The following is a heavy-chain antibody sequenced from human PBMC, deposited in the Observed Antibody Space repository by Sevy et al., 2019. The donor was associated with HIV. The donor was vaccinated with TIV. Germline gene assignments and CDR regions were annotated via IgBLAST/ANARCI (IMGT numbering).Heavy chain of an antibody. D-gene: IGHD2-21*01. CDR2: IRNKANSYTT. CDR3: ARVMRRILWWSLDY. CDR1: GFTFSDDY. J-gene: IGHJ4*02. Sequence: GGSLRLSCAASGFTFSDDYMYWGRQAPGKGLEWVGRIRNKANSYTTEFAASVKSRFTISRDDSKNYLYLQMHSLKTDATAVYYCARVMRRILWWSLDYWGQGTLVTVSS. V-gene: IGHV3-72*01.